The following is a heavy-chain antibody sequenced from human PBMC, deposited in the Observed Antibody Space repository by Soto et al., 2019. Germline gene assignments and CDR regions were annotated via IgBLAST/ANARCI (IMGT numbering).Heavy chain of an antibody. CDR2: IYSGGST. Sequence: EVQLVESGGGLVQPGGSLRLSCAASGFTVSSNYMSWVRQAPGKGLEWVSVIYSGGSTYYADSVKGRFTISRDNSKKPLYLQMNSLRAEDTAVYYCARGLGYDSGSYWMDVWGQGTTVTVSS. CDR1: GFTVSSNY. V-gene: IGHV3-66*01. CDR3: ARGLGYDSGSYWMDV. D-gene: IGHD3-10*01. J-gene: IGHJ6*02.